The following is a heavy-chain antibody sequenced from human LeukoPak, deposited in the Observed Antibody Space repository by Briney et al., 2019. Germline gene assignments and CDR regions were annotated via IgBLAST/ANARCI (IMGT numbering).Heavy chain of an antibody. V-gene: IGHV1-58*02. J-gene: IGHJ4*02. D-gene: IGHD3-22*01. CDR2: IVVGSGNT. CDR3: VAVPSPYYDSSGYYYVVGSLFDY. Sequence: SVKVSCKASGFTFTSSAMQWVRQARGQRLEWIGWIVVGSGNTNYAQKFQERVTITRDMSTSTAYMELSSLRSEDTAVYYCVAVPSPYYDSSGYYYVVGSLFDYWGQGTLVTVSS. CDR1: GFTFTSSA.